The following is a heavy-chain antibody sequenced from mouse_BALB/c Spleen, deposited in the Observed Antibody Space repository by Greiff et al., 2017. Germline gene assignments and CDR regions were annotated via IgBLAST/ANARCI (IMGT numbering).Heavy chain of an antibody. Sequence: EVQLQQSGPELVKPGASVKISCKASGYTFTDYNMHWVKQSHGKSLEWIGYIYPYNGGTGYNQKFKSKATLTVDNSSSTAYMELRSLTSEDSAVYYCARDDGYLHWYFDVWGAGTTVTVSS. CDR1: GYTFTDYN. CDR2: IYPYNGGT. V-gene: IGHV1S29*02. D-gene: IGHD2-3*01. CDR3: ARDDGYLHWYFDV. J-gene: IGHJ1*01.